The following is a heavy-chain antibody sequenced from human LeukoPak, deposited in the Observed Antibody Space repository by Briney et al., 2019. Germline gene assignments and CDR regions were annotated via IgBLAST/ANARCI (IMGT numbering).Heavy chain of an antibody. CDR1: GGSISSSSYY. J-gene: IGHJ4*02. CDR3: ARVTLAGTPDYFDY. V-gene: IGHV4-39*01. Sequence: SETLSLTCTVSGGSISSSSYYWGWIRQPPGKGTEWIGSIYYSGSTYYNPSLKSRVTISVDTSKNQFSLKLSSVTAADTAVYYCARVTLAGTPDYFDYWGQGTLVTVSS. CDR2: IYYSGST. D-gene: IGHD6-13*01.